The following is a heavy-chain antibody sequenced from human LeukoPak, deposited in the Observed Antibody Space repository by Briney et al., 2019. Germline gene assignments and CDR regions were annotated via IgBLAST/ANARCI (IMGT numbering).Heavy chain of an antibody. CDR1: GFTFSSYA. D-gene: IGHD3-16*02. CDR3: AQRSDYVWGSYRYFSE. J-gene: IGHJ4*02. Sequence: GGSLRLSCAASGFTFSSYAMSWVRQAPGKGLEWVSAISGSGGSTYYADSVKGRFTISRDNSKNTLYLQMNSLRAEDTAVYYCAQRSDYVWGSYRYFSEWGQGTLVTVSS. V-gene: IGHV3-23*01. CDR2: ISGSGGST.